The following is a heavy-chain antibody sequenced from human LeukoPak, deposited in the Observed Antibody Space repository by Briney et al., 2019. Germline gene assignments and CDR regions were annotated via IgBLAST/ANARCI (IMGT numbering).Heavy chain of an antibody. V-gene: IGHV3-23*01. CDR3: AKRQPLLDY. Sequence: QPGGSLRLSCAASGFTFSSYAMSWVRQAPGKWLEWVSGISGSGGSTYYADSVKGRFTISRDNSKNTLYLQMNSLRAEYTALYYCAKRQPLLDYWGQGTLVTVSS. J-gene: IGHJ4*02. CDR2: ISGSGGST. CDR1: GFTFSSYA. D-gene: IGHD1-26*01.